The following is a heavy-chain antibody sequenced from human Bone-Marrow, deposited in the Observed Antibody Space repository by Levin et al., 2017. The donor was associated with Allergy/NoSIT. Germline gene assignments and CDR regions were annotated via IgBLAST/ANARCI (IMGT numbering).Heavy chain of an antibody. V-gene: IGHV1-18*01. CDR3: AKDARAGSYSSTWRDAFDI. J-gene: IGHJ3*02. CDR2: ISAYNGVT. CDR1: GYTFFDYG. Sequence: GESLKISCKASGYTFFDYGISWVRQAPGQGLEWMGWISAYNGVTNYAQKFQGRVTMTTDTATTTAYMELRSLRYDDTAVYYCAKDARAGSYSSTWRDAFDIWGQGTMVTVSS. D-gene: IGHD6-13*01.